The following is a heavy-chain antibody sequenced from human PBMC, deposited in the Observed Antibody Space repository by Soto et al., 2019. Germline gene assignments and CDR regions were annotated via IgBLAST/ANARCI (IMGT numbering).Heavy chain of an antibody. V-gene: IGHV1-46*01. Sequence: ASVKVSCKASGYTFTSYYVHWVRQAPGQGFEWMGIINPSGGSTSYAQKFQGRVTMTRDTSTSTAYMELRSLRSDDTAVYYCARADPFLSGYHTRSLDYWGQGTLVTVSS. CDR2: INPSGGST. D-gene: IGHD3-3*01. CDR3: ARADPFLSGYHTRSLDY. J-gene: IGHJ4*02. CDR1: GYTFTSYY.